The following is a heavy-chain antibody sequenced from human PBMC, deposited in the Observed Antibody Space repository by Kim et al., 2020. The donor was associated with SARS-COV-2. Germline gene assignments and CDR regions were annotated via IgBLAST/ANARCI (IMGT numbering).Heavy chain of an antibody. CDR3: ARGGGYSSSWDYYYYMDV. D-gene: IGHD6-13*01. V-gene: IGHV4-4*02. J-gene: IGHJ6*03. CDR2: IYHSGST. Sequence: SETLFLTCAVSGGSISSSNWWSWVRQPPGKGLEWIGEIYHSGSTNYNPSLKSRVTISVDKSKNQFSLKLSSVTAADTAVYYCARGGGYSSSWDYYYYMDVWGKGTTVTVSS. CDR1: GGSISSSNW.